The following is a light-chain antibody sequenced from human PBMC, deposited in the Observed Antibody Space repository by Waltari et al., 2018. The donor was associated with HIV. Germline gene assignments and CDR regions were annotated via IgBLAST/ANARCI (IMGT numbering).Light chain of an antibody. Sequence: QSALTQPPSASGSPGHSVTISCTGSSSDIGGYDFVSWFQQHPGKAPKLVIYEVYKRPAGVPDRFSGSQSGNTASLTVSGLQAEEEAYYHCSSYAGNYNLVFGGGTKLTVL. V-gene: IGLV2-8*01. CDR3: SSYAGNYNLV. J-gene: IGLJ3*02. CDR1: SSDIGGYDF. CDR2: EVY.